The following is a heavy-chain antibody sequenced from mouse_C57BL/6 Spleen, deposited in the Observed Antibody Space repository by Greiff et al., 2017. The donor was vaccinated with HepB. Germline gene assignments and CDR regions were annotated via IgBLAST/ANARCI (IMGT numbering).Heavy chain of an antibody. V-gene: IGHV1-69*01. CDR3: ATLITTVVGGNFDV. J-gene: IGHJ1*03. CDR1: GYTFTSYW. D-gene: IGHD1-1*01. CDR2: IDPSDSYT. Sequence: QVQLQQPGAELVMPGASVKLSCKASGYTFTSYWMHWVKQRPGQGLEWIGEIDPSDSYTNYNQQFKGKSTLTVDKSSSTAYMQLSSLTSEDSAVYYCATLITTVVGGNFDVWGTGTTVTVSS.